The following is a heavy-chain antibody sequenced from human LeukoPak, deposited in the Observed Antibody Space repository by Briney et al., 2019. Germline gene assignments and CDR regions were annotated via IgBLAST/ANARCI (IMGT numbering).Heavy chain of an antibody. Sequence: GGSLRLSCAASGFTFSSYGMHWVRQAPGKGLEWVSTISGSGDSTSYADSVKGRFTISRDNAKNTLYLQMNSLRAEDTAVYYCARALIYDYVWGSYRLNTNDAFDIWGQGTMVTVSS. CDR2: ISGSGDST. V-gene: IGHV3-74*01. J-gene: IGHJ3*02. CDR1: GFTFSSYG. D-gene: IGHD3-16*02. CDR3: ARALIYDYVWGSYRLNTNDAFDI.